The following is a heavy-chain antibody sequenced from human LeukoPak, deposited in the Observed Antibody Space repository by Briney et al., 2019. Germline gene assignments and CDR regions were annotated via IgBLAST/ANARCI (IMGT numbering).Heavy chain of an antibody. Sequence: ASVKVSCKASGYTFTSYGISWVRQAPGQGLEWMGWISAYNGNTKYAQKLQGRVTMTTDTSTSTAYTELRSLRSDDTAVFYCARGHRTAAYDSSGSDYWGQGTLVTVS. CDR3: ARGHRTAAYDSSGSDY. J-gene: IGHJ4*02. CDR2: ISAYNGNT. D-gene: IGHD3-22*01. CDR1: GYTFTSYG. V-gene: IGHV1-18*01.